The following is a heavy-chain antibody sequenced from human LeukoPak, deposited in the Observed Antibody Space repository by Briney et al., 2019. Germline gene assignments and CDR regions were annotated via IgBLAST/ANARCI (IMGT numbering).Heavy chain of an antibody. CDR3: TRQSEFYYNGMGV. CDR2: IHYSGNT. V-gene: IGHV4-59*08. D-gene: IGHD3-10*01. Sequence: SSETLSLTCTVSGGSISGYYWSWIRQPPGKGLEYIGYIHYSGNTNYNPSLKSRVTISVDTSKNQFSLRLSSVTAADTGVYYCTRQSEFYYNGMGVWGQGTTVTVSS. CDR1: GGSISGYY. J-gene: IGHJ6*02.